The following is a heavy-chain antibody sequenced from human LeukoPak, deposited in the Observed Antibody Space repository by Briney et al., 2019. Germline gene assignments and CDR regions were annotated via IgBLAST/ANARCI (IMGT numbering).Heavy chain of an antibody. CDR2: INHSGNT. CDR3: ARGANYGMDV. Sequence: SETLSLTCAVYGGSLSGYYWSWIRQPPGKGLEWIGEINHSGNTNYNPSLKSRVTMSVDTSKNHFYVKLSSVTAADTAVYYCARGANYGMDVWGQGTTVTVSS. J-gene: IGHJ6*02. CDR1: GGSLSGYY. V-gene: IGHV4-34*01.